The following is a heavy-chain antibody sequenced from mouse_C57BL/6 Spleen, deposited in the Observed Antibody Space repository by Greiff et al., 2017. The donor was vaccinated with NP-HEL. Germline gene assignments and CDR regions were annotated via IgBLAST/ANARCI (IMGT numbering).Heavy chain of an antibody. CDR3: ARSLGRRPWFAY. D-gene: IGHD4-1*01. Sequence: QVQLQQPGAELVMPGASVKLSCKASGYTFTSYWMHWVKQRPGQGLEWIGEIVPSDSYTNYNQKFKGKSTLTVDKSSSTAYMQLSSLTSEDSAVYYCARSLGRRPWFAYWGQGTLVTVSA. CDR1: GYTFTSYW. J-gene: IGHJ3*01. CDR2: IVPSDSYT. V-gene: IGHV1-69*01.